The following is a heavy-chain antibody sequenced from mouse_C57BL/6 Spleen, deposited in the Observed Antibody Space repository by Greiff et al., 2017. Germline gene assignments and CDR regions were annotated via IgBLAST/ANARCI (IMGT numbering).Heavy chain of an antibody. J-gene: IGHJ1*03. CDR2: INPNHGGT. CDR1: GYTFTDYN. Sequence: EVQLQQSGPELVKPGASVKIPCKASGYTFTDYNMDWVKQSHGKSLEWIGDINPNHGGTIYNQKFKGKATLTVDKSSSTAYMELRSLTSEDTAVYYCARSRIYYSSYWYFDVWGTGTTVTVSS. V-gene: IGHV1-18*01. CDR3: ARSRIYYSSYWYFDV. D-gene: IGHD1-1*01.